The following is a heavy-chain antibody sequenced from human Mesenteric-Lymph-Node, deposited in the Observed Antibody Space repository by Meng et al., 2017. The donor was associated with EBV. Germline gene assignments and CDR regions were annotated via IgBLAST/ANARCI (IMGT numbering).Heavy chain of an antibody. Sequence: QITLKKSGLTLVKPXXTLTLTXTFSGFSLGTSGVGVGWIRQPPGKALEWLALVYWDDDKRYSPSLKSRLTITKGTSKNQVVLTMTNMDPVDTATYYCAHRPPMGFGESTSDYFDDWGQGTLVTVSS. D-gene: IGHD3-10*01. CDR3: AHRPPMGFGESTSDYFDD. CDR2: VYWDDDK. CDR1: GFSLGTSGVG. V-gene: IGHV2-5*02. J-gene: IGHJ4*02.